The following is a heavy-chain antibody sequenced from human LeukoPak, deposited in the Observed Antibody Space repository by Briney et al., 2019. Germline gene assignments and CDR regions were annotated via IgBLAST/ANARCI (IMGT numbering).Heavy chain of an antibody. Sequence: GRSLRLSCAASGFTFSSYAMHWVRQAPGKGLEWVAVISYDGSNKYYADSVKGRFTISRDNSKNTLYLQMNSLRAEDTAVYYCARWAETRTSFDYWGQGTTVTVSS. CDR2: ISYDGSNK. CDR3: ARWAETRTSFDY. V-gene: IGHV3-30*01. CDR1: GFTFSSYA. D-gene: IGHD2-2*01. J-gene: IGHJ4*03.